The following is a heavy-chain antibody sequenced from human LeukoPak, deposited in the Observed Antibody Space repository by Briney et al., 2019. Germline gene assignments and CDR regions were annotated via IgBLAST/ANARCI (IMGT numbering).Heavy chain of an antibody. CDR3: ARPYYYDSRIDP. D-gene: IGHD3-22*01. Sequence: SETLSLTCAVYGGSFSGYYWSWIRQPPGKGLEWIGEINHSGSTNYNPSLKSRVTTSVDTSKNQFSLKLSSVTAADTAVYYCARPYYYDSRIDPWGQGILVTVSS. V-gene: IGHV4-34*01. J-gene: IGHJ5*02. CDR1: GGSFSGYY. CDR2: INHSGST.